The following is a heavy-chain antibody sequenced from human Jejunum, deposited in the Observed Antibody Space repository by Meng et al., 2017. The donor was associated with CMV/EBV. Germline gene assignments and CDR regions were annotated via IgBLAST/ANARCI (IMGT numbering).Heavy chain of an antibody. CDR2: MSSSGST. CDR3: ARDSSTSFDY. Sequence: QVQLQESGPGLVKPSETLSLTCSVSGGPITSYFWSWIRQPAGKGMEWIGRMSSSGSTYYNPSLKSRVTMSMDTAKNQFSLKLTSVTAADTAMYYCARDSSTSFDYWGQGSLVTGSS. J-gene: IGHJ4*02. CDR1: GGPITSYF. V-gene: IGHV4-4*07.